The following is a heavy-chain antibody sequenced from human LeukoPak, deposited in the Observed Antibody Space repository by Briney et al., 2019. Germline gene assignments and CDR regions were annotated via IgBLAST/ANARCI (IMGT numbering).Heavy chain of an antibody. J-gene: IGHJ3*02. CDR2: LYYSGTT. Sequence: EPLSLTCTVLVVSICRRSYFCGWICQPPGKGLEWNGRLYYSGTTDYNPSLKIRVPISVDTSKNQVSLKMRSVTAADTAVYYCARSYCSSSTCYAVGAFDMWGQGTMVSVSS. CDR3: ARSYCSSSTCYAVGAFDM. V-gene: IGHV4-39*01. D-gene: IGHD2-2*01. CDR1: VVSICRRSYF.